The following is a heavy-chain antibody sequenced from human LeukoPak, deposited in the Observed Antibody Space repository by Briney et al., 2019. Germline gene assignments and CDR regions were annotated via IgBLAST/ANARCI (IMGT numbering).Heavy chain of an antibody. CDR1: GGSFSGYY. J-gene: IGHJ4*02. V-gene: IGHV4-34*01. Sequence: SETLSLTCAVSGGSFSGYYWSWIRQPPGKGLEWIGEINHSGSTNYNPSLKSRVTISVDTSKNQFSLKLSSVPAADPAVYYCARGYCSSTSCPKVGPDYWGQGTLVTVSS. D-gene: IGHD2-2*01. CDR2: INHSGST. CDR3: ARGYCSSTSCPKVGPDY.